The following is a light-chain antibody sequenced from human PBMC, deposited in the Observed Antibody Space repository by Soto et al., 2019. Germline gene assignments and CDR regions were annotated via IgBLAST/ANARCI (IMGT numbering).Light chain of an antibody. J-gene: IGLJ2*01. Sequence: SALTQPRSVSGSPGQSVTISCTGTSSDVGGYNYVSWYQQHPGKAPKLMIYDVSKRPSGVPDRFSGSKSGNTASLTISGLQAEDEADYYCCSYAGSYTSRVFGGGTQLTVL. CDR2: DVS. V-gene: IGLV2-11*01. CDR3: CSYAGSYTSRV. CDR1: SSDVGGYNY.